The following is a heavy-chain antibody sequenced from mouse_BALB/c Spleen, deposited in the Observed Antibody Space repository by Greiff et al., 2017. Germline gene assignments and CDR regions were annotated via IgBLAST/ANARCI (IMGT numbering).Heavy chain of an antibody. Sequence: EVKLEESGGGLVQPGGSLKLSCAASGFTFSSYTMSWVRQTPEKRLEWVAYISNGGGSTYYPDTVKGRFTISRDNAKNTLYLQMSSLKSEDTAMYYCARHLYGSSSYYAMDYWGQGTSVTVSS. CDR3: ARHLYGSSSYYAMDY. V-gene: IGHV5-12-2*01. CDR1: GFTFSSYT. J-gene: IGHJ4*01. CDR2: ISNGGGST. D-gene: IGHD1-1*01.